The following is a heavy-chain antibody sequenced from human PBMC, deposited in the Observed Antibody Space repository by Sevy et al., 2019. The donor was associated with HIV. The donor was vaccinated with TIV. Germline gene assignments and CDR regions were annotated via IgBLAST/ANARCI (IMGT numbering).Heavy chain of an antibody. V-gene: IGHV3-21*01. CDR1: GFTFSSYS. CDR2: ISSSSSYI. J-gene: IGHJ6*02. D-gene: IGHD3-3*01. CDR3: ARDSYDFWSGSSYYYGMDV. Sequence: GGFLRLSCAASGFTFSSYSMNWVRQAPGKGLEWVSSISSSSSYIYYADSVKGRFTISRDNAKNSLYLQMNSLRAEDTAVYYCARDSYDFWSGSSYYYGMDVWGQGTTVTVSS.